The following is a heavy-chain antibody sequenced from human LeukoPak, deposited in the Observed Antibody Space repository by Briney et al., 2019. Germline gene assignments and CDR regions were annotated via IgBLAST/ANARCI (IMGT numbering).Heavy chain of an antibody. CDR2: ISGRGGST. J-gene: IGHJ4*02. V-gene: IGHV3-23*01. CDR1: GFTFSSYA. Sequence: GGSLRLSCAASGFTFSSYAMSWVRQAPGKGLEWVSAISGRGGSTYYADSVKGRFTISRDNSKNTLYLQMNSLRAEDTAVYYCAKYSSSSGRLFDYWGQGTLVTVSS. CDR3: AKYSSSSGRLFDY. D-gene: IGHD6-6*01.